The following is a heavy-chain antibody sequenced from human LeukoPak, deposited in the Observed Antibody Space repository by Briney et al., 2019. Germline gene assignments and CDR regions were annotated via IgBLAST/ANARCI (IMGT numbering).Heavy chain of an antibody. V-gene: IGHV4-34*01. CDR1: GGSFSGYY. D-gene: IGHD3-10*01. J-gene: IGHJ4*02. CDR2: INQSGST. Sequence: SETLSLTCGVSGGSFSGYYWSWIRKSPGRGLEWIGEINQSGSTNYNPSLESRVTVSVDTPENQFSLILRSVTAADTAVYFCARGHGRVAAGRGGIITGAIYFDFWGQGSLATVSS. CDR3: ARGHGRVAAGRGGIITGAIYFDF.